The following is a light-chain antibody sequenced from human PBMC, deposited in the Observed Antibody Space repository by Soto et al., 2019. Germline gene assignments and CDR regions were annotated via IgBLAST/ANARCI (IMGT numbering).Light chain of an antibody. V-gene: IGKV3-20*01. CDR2: GAS. CDR1: QSVSSSY. CDR3: QQYGSSPPA. Sequence: EIVLTQSPGTLSLSPGERATLSCRASQSVSSSYLAWYQQKPGQAPRLLIYGASSRATGIPDRFSGSGSGTDFALTISGLMPEDCAVYYCQQYGSSPPAFGHGTKVEIK. J-gene: IGKJ1*01.